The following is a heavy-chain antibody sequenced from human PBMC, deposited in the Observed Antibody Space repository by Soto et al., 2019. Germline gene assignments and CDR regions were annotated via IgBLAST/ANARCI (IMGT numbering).Heavy chain of an antibody. Sequence: EVQLVESGGGLIQPGGSLRLSCAASGFTVSYFYMNWARQAPGKGLEWVSVIYGGDSTYYADSVKGRFTTSRDSSKNTVYLQMNSLRAEDTAVYYCARVDSVDYYYGMDVWGQGTTVTVSS. CDR1: GFTVSYFY. V-gene: IGHV3-53*01. CDR3: ARVDSVDYYYGMDV. J-gene: IGHJ6*02. D-gene: IGHD2-15*01. CDR2: IYGGDST.